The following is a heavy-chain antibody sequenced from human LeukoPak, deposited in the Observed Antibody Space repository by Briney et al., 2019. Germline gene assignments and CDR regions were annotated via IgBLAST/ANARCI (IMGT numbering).Heavy chain of an antibody. CDR3: ARLRFDFWSGYTHPYFDY. D-gene: IGHD3-3*01. CDR2: IYYSGTT. Sequence: SETLSLTCTVSGGSISSSSYSWGWIRQPPGKGREWIGSIYYSGTTYYNPSLKSRGTISVDTSKIQFSLKLSSVAATDTAVYFCARLRFDFWSGYTHPYFDYWGQGTLVTVSS. J-gene: IGHJ4*02. V-gene: IGHV4-39*01. CDR1: GGSISSSSYS.